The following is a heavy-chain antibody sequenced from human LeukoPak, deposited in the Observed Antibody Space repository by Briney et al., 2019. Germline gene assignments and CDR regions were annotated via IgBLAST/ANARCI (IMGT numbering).Heavy chain of an antibody. V-gene: IGHV3-30*18. CDR3: AKDKGREGDY. CDR1: GFPFSNYG. CDR2: ISSDGIDK. Sequence: GGSLRLSCAASGFPFSNYGMHWVRQAPGKGLEWVAVISSDGIDKYYADSVKGRFTISRDNSKNTLYLQMSSLRAEDTAVYYCAKDKGREGDYWRQGNLVTVSS. J-gene: IGHJ4*02.